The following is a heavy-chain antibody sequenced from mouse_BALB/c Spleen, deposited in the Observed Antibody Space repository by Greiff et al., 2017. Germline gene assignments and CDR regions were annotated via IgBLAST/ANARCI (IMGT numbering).Heavy chain of an antibody. CDR2: IHPSDSDT. D-gene: IGHD1-1*01. Sequence: VQLLQPGAELVRPGASVKLSCKASGYSFTSYWMNWVKQRPGQGLEWIGMIHPSDSDTGLNQTFKDKATLTVDKSSSTAYMQLNSQTSEDSAVYYYSREGDCGITYYFDYWGQGTTVTVSS. CDR1: GYSFTSYW. CDR3: SREGDCGITYYFDY. J-gene: IGHJ2*01. V-gene: IGHV1-74*01.